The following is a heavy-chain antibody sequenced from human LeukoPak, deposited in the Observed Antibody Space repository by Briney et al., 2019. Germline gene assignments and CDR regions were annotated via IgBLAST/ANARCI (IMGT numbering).Heavy chain of an antibody. CDR1: GFTFSSYA. J-gene: IGHJ5*02. D-gene: IGHD6-13*01. V-gene: IGHV3-23*01. CDR3: AKSAARQQLPRIPNWFDP. Sequence: GGSLRLSCAASGFTFSSYAMSWVRQAPGKGLEWVSAISRSGGSTYYADSVKGRFTISRDNSKSTLYLQMNSLRAEDTAVYYCAKSAARQQLPRIPNWFDPWGQGTLVTVSS. CDR2: ISRSGGST.